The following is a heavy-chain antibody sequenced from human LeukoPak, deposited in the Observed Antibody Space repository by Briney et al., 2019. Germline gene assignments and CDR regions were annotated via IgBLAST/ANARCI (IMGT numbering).Heavy chain of an antibody. CDR3: ARDYCSGGSCYFDY. Sequence: SETLSLTCTVSGGSISGGAYYWSWIRQHPGKGLEWIGEINHSGSTNYNPSLKSRATISVDTSKKQFSLKLSSVTAADTAVYYCARDYCSGGSCYFDYWGQGTLVTVSS. CDR1: GGSISGGAYY. J-gene: IGHJ4*02. V-gene: IGHV4-34*01. D-gene: IGHD2-15*01. CDR2: INHSGST.